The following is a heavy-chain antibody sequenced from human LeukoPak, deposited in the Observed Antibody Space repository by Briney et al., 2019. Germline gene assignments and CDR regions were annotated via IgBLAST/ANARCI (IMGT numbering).Heavy chain of an antibody. CDR3: ARDNYHDAFDI. CDR1: GFTFSNYG. J-gene: IGHJ3*02. Sequence: PGGSLRLSCEASGFTFSNYGMHWVRQAPGKGLEWVTVISYDGNKKYYADSVKGRFTISRDNSKNTLYLQMNSLRAEDTAVYYCARDNYHDAFDIWGQGTMVTVSS. D-gene: IGHD5-24*01. V-gene: IGHV3-30*03. CDR2: ISYDGNKK.